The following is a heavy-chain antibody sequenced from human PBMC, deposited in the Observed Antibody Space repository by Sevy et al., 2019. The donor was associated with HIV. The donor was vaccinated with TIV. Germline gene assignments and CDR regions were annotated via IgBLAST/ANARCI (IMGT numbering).Heavy chain of an antibody. CDR1: GFTFSSYE. J-gene: IGHJ5*02. D-gene: IGHD2-2*01. CDR3: ARAPPVVVVPGAPSWFDP. CDR2: INHSGST. Sequence: GSLRLSCVASGFTFSSYEMNWVRQAPGKGLEWIGEINHSGSTHYNPSLKSRVTISLDTSKNQFSLRLNSVTAADTAVYYCARAPPVVVVPGAPSWFDPWGQGTLVTVSS. V-gene: IGHV4-34*01.